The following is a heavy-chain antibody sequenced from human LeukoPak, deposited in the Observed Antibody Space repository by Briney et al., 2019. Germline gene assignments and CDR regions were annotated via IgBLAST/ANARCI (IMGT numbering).Heavy chain of an antibody. J-gene: IGHJ3*02. D-gene: IGHD1-26*01. CDR1: GFTVSSNY. Sequence: GSLRLSCAASGFTVSSNYMSWVRQAPGKGLEWIGSMYYSGTTYYNSSLKSRVTISVDTSNNQFSLKLSSVTAADTAVYYCARDTVGATFPGAFDIWGQGTMVTVSS. CDR2: MYYSGTT. CDR3: ARDTVGATFPGAFDI. V-gene: IGHV4-39*07.